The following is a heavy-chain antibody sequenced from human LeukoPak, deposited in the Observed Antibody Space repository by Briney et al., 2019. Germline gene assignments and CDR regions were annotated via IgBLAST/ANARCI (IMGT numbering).Heavy chain of an antibody. D-gene: IGHD1-26*01. V-gene: IGHV3-33*01. J-gene: IGHJ4*02. CDR2: IWYDGSNK. CDR1: GFTFSSYY. Sequence: PGGSLRLSCAASGFTFSSYYINWVRQAPGKGLEWVAVIWYDGSNKYYADSVKGRFTISRDNSKNTLYLQMNSLRAEDTAVYYCARGGGATFFDYWGQGTLVTVSS. CDR3: ARGGGATFFDY.